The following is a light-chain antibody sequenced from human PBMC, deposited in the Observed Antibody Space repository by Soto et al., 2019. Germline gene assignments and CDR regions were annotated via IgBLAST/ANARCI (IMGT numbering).Light chain of an antibody. Sequence: EIVLTQSPGTLSSSPGERTTLSCRASQSVSSSYLAWYQQKPGQPPRXXIYGASSRATGIPDRFSGSGSGTDLTITISRLEPEDFAVYYCQQYGSSQITFGQGTRLEIK. J-gene: IGKJ5*01. CDR1: QSVSSSY. V-gene: IGKV3-20*01. CDR3: QQYGSSQIT. CDR2: GAS.